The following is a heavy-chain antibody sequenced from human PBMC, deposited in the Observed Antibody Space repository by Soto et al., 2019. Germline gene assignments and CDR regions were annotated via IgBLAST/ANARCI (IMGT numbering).Heavy chain of an antibody. J-gene: IGHJ6*02. V-gene: IGHV4-59*01. CDR3: ARDQGWGTIFGVVSYYGMDV. D-gene: IGHD3-3*01. Sequence: SETLSLTCTVSGGSISSYYWSWIRQPPGKGLEWIGYIYYSGSTNYNPSLKSRVTISVDTSKNQFSLKLSSVTAADTAVYYCARDQGWGTIFGVVSYYGMDVWGQGTTVTVSS. CDR2: IYYSGST. CDR1: GGSISSYY.